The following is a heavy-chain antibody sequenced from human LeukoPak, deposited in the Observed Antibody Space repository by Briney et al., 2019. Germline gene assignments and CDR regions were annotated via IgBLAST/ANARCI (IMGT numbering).Heavy chain of an antibody. CDR2: IYYSGST. J-gene: IGHJ4*02. D-gene: IGHD2-2*01. CDR3: ARAGGLGYCSSTTCSEDY. Sequence: SETLSLTCTVSGGSISSSSYYWGWIRQPPGKGLEWIGSIYYSGSTYYNPSLKSRVTISVDTSKNQFSLRLSSVTAADTAVYYCARAGGLGYCSSTTCSEDYWGQGALVTVSS. CDR1: GGSISSSSYY. V-gene: IGHV4-39*01.